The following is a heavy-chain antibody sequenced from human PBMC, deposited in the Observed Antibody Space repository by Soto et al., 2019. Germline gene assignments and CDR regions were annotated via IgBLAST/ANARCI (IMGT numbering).Heavy chain of an antibody. CDR3: ARAGYANGDAFDI. D-gene: IGHD5-12*01. Sequence: ASVKVSCKASGYTFTSYAMHWVRQAPGQRLEWMGWINAGNGNTKYSQKFQGRVTITRDTSESTAYMELSSLRSEDTAVYYCARAGYANGDAFDIWGQGTMVTVSS. J-gene: IGHJ3*02. CDR1: GYTFTSYA. V-gene: IGHV1-3*01. CDR2: INAGNGNT.